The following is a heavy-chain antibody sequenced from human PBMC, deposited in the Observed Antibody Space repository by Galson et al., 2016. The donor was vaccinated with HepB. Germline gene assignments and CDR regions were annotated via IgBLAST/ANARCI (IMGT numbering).Heavy chain of an antibody. CDR2: ISGDGGPK. CDR3: VREGRGPLMRRHFDS. V-gene: IGHV3-30*03. D-gene: IGHD3-10*01. J-gene: IGHJ4*02. Sequence: SLRLSCAVSGFDLSRADMHWVRQTPTKGLEWLTFISGDGGPKSYAESVRGRFSISKDTPRNTVSLLMNSLRVDDTALYYCVREGRGPLMRRHFDSWGQGTLVSVSS. CDR1: GFDLSRAD.